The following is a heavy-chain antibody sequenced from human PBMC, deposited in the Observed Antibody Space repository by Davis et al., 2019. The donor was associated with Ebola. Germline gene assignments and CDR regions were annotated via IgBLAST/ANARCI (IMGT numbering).Heavy chain of an antibody. Sequence: AASVTVSCKASGYTFTDYYMHWVRQAPGHGLEWMGRINPNSGGTNYAQKFQGRVTMTRDTSISTAYMELSRLRSDDTAVYYCAKKPGGVVVAATPAFDYWGQGTLVTVSS. D-gene: IGHD2-15*01. J-gene: IGHJ4*02. V-gene: IGHV1-2*06. CDR2: INPNSGGT. CDR3: AKKPGGVVVAATPAFDY. CDR1: GYTFTDYY.